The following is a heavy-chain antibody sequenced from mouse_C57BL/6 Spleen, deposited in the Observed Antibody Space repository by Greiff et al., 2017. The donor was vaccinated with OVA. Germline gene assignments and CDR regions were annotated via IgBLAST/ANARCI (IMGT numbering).Heavy chain of an antibody. CDR1: GYAFTNYL. CDR2: INPGSGGT. Sequence: VHLVESGAELVRPGTSVKVSCKASGYAFTNYLIEWVKQRPGQGLEWIGVINPGSGGTNYNEKFKGKATLTADKSSSTAYMQLSSLTSEDSAVYFCARADPYPDYWGQGTTLTVSS. CDR3: ARADPYPDY. V-gene: IGHV1-54*01. J-gene: IGHJ2*01.